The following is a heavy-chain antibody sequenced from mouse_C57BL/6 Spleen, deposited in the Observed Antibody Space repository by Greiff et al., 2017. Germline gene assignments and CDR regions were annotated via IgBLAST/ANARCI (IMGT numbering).Heavy chain of an antibody. CDR2: IDPSDSET. CDR1: GYTFTSYW. CDR3: ARSDYGSPFDY. J-gene: IGHJ2*01. D-gene: IGHD1-1*01. Sequence: VQLQQSGAELVRPGSSVKLSCKASGYTFTSYWMHWVKQRPIQGLEWIGNIDPSDSETHYNQKFKDKATLTVDKSSSTAYMQLSSLTSEDSAVYYCARSDYGSPFDYWGQGTTLTVSS. V-gene: IGHV1-52*01.